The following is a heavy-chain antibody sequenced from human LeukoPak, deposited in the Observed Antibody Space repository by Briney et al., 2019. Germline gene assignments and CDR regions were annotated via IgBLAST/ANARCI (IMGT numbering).Heavy chain of an antibody. V-gene: IGHV4-61*02. CDR2: IYTRVST. CDR3: ARDGVEYSSSSDY. J-gene: IGHJ4*02. Sequence: SQTLPLTCTVSGGSISSGRYYWSWIRQPAGKGLEWIGRIYTRVSTNYNPSLKSRVTISVDTSKNQFSLKLSSVTAADTAVYYCARDGVEYSSSSDYWGQGTLVTVSS. D-gene: IGHD6-6*01. CDR1: GGSISSGRYY.